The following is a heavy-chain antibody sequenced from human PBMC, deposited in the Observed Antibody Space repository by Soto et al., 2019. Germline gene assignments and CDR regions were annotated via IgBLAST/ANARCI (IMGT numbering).Heavy chain of an antibody. J-gene: IGHJ4*02. CDR2: IYYSGST. D-gene: IGHD3-10*01. Sequence: QVQLQESGPGLVKPSETLSLTCTVSGGSISSYYWSWIRQPPGKGLEWIGYIYYSGSTNYNPSLQSRVTISVHTSKPQFSLQLSYVTAADTAVYYCAWGPNIARWFGGLYWGQGTLVTVSS. V-gene: IGHV4-59*01. CDR1: GGSISSYY. CDR3: AWGPNIARWFGGLY.